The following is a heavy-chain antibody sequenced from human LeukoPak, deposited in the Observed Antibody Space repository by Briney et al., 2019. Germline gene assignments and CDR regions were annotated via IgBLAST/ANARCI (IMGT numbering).Heavy chain of an antibody. CDR2: INHTGST. J-gene: IGHJ6*03. CDR1: GGSFSGYY. V-gene: IGHV4-34*01. Sequence: PSETLSLTCAVYGGSFSGYYWSWIRQPPGKGLEWIGEINHTGSTNYNPSLKSRVTISVDTSKNQFSLKLSSVTAADTAVYYCARERYYYYYMDVWGKETTVTVSS. CDR3: ARERYYYYYMDV.